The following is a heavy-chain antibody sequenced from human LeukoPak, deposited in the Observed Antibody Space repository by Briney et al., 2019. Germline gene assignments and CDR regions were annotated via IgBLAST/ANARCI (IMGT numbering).Heavy chain of an antibody. CDR3: ARRGSSGWYKGAYNWFDP. J-gene: IGHJ5*02. Sequence: SETLSLTCAVYGGSFSGYYWSWIRQPPGKGLEWIGEINHSGSTNYNPSLKSRVTISVDTSKNQFSLKLSSVTAADTAVYYCARRGSSGWYKGAYNWFDPWGQGTLVTVSS. D-gene: IGHD6-19*01. CDR2: INHSGST. V-gene: IGHV4-34*01. CDR1: GGSFSGYY.